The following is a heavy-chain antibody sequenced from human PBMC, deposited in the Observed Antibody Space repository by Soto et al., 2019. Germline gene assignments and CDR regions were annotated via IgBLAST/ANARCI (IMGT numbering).Heavy chain of an antibody. J-gene: IGHJ4*02. CDR2: ISGHNGNT. CDR3: ARDLYPLAYYFDY. Sequence: QVQLVQSGAEVKKPGASVKVSCKASGYTFTNHGISWVRQAPGHGLEWLGWISGHNGNTKYAQRLQGRVTMTTDTSTSTAYMELRSLKSDDTAVYYCARDLYPLAYYFDYWGQGTLVTVSS. V-gene: IGHV1-18*01. CDR1: GYTFTNHG.